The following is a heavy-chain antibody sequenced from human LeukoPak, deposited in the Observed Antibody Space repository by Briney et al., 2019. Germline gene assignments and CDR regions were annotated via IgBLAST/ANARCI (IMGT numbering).Heavy chain of an antibody. Sequence: SETLSLTCTVSGGSISSYYWSWIRQPPGKGLEWIGYIYYSGSTNYNPSLKSRVTISVDTSKNQFSLKLSSVTAADTAVYYCARFRGPWGLTPDYYXGMDVWGQGTTVTVSS. D-gene: IGHD4-23*01. CDR2: IYYSGST. CDR3: ARFRGPWGLTPDYYXGMDV. J-gene: IGHJ6*02. V-gene: IGHV4-59*01. CDR1: GGSISSYY.